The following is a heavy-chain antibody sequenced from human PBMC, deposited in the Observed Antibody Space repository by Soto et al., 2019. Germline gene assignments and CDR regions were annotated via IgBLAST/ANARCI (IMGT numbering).Heavy chain of an antibody. CDR1: GGSISSGDYY. J-gene: IGHJ6*02. Sequence: PSETLSLTCTVSGGSISSGDYYWSWIRQPPGKGPEWIGYIYYSGSTYYNPSLKSRVTISVDTSKNQFSLKLSSVTAADTAVYYCARDSEIAARPYYYYYGMDVWGQGATVTVSS. CDR2: IYYSGST. V-gene: IGHV4-30-4*01. D-gene: IGHD6-6*01. CDR3: ARDSEIAARPYYYYYGMDV.